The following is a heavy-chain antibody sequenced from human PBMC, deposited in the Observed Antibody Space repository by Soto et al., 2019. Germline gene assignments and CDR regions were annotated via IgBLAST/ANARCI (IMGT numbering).Heavy chain of an antibody. CDR3: ARDLGGWPDY. CDR1: GYTFTSYG. V-gene: IGHV1-18*01. CDR2: INSYNGNT. Sequence: ASVKVSCKASGYTFTSYGISWVRQAPGQGLEWMGWINSYNGNTNHAHKLQGRVTMTTDTSTSTAYMELSSLRSEDTAVYYCARDLGGWPDYWGQGTLVTVSS. J-gene: IGHJ4*02. D-gene: IGHD2-15*01.